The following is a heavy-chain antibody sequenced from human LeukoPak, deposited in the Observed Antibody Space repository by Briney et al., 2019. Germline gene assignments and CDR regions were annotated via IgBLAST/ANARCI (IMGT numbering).Heavy chain of an antibody. CDR3: ARDRAYGDYGSNY. CDR2: ISYDGSNK. CDR1: GFTFSSYG. V-gene: IGHV3-30*03. Sequence: PGGSLRLSCAASGFTFSSYGMHWVRQAPGKGLEWVAVISYDGSNKYYADSVKGRFTISRDNSKNTLYLQMNSLRAEDTAVYYCARDRAYGDYGSNYWGQGTLVTVSS. D-gene: IGHD4-17*01. J-gene: IGHJ4*02.